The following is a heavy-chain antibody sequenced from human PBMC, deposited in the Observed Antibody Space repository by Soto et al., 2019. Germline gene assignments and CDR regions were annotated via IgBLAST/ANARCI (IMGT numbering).Heavy chain of an antibody. D-gene: IGHD3-22*01. CDR1: GFTFSSYA. V-gene: IGHV3-30-3*01. CDR2: ISYDGSNK. Sequence: VGSLRLSCAASGFTFSSYAMHWVRQAPGKGLEWVAVISYDGSNKYYADSVKGRFTISRDNSKNTLYLQMNSLRAEDTAVYYCARDYNPMIVVVITYYFDYWGQRTLVTVSS. CDR3: ARDYNPMIVVVITYYFDY. J-gene: IGHJ4*02.